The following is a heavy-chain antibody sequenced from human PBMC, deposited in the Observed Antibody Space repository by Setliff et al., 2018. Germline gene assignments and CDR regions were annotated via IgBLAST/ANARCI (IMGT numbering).Heavy chain of an antibody. V-gene: IGHV4-39*07. D-gene: IGHD3-3*01. CDR1: GGSISSSSYY. CDR2: IYYSGST. Sequence: ETLSLTSTVSGGSISSSSYYWGWIRQPPGKGLEWIGSIYYSGSTYYNPALKSRVTISVDTSKNQFSLKLSSVTAAYTAVYYCAGRETYYNFWSGYYGFWGQGTLVTVSS. J-gene: IGHJ4*02. CDR3: AGRETYYNFWSGYYGF.